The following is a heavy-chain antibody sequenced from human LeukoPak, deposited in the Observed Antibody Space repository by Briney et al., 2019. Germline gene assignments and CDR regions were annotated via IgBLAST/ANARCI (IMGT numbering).Heavy chain of an antibody. Sequence: GGSLRLSCAASGFAFSSYAMSWVRQAPGKGLEWVSAISGSGGSTYYADSVKGRFTISRDNSKNTLYLQMNSLRAEDTAVYYCAKDPQLGVAFDIWGQGTMVTVSS. CDR2: ISGSGGST. CDR3: AKDPQLGVAFDI. D-gene: IGHD3-16*01. CDR1: GFAFSSYA. V-gene: IGHV3-23*01. J-gene: IGHJ3*02.